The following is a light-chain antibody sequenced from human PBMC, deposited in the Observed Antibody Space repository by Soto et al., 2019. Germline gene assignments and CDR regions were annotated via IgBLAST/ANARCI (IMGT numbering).Light chain of an antibody. J-gene: IGKJ5*01. CDR3: QQPTDWLMT. Sequence: EIVLTQSPATLSLSPGERATLSCRASQSVSSYLAWYQQRPGQAPRLLIYGASNRATGIPARFSGSGSGTDFTLTISSLEAEDFSFYYWQQPTDWLMTFGEGTRLEIK. CDR2: GAS. V-gene: IGKV3-11*01. CDR1: QSVSSY.